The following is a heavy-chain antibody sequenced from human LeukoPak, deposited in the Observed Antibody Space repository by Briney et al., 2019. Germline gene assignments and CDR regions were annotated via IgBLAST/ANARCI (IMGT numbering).Heavy chain of an antibody. Sequence: SVKVSCKASGGTFSSYAISWVRQAPGQGLEWMGGIIPIFGTANYAQKFQGRVTITADESTSTAYMELSSLRSEDTAVYYCARDLARTSSWYLGHSYGWFDPWGQGTLVTVSS. V-gene: IGHV1-69*13. CDR2: IIPIFGTA. CDR3: ARDLARTSSWYLGHSYGWFDP. CDR1: GGTFSSYA. J-gene: IGHJ5*02. D-gene: IGHD6-13*01.